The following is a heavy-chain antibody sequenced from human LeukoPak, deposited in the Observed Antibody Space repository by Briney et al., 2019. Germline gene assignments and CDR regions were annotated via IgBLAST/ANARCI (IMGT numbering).Heavy chain of an antibody. CDR1: EFTFSSYH. Sequence: GSLRLSCAASEFTFSSYHMNWVRQAPGKGLEWVSFISSSTSYIYYADSVKGRFTISRDNAKNSLYLQMNSLRVEDTAVCYCARGPLGGYNSAWFDPWGQGTLVTVSS. V-gene: IGHV3-21*01. J-gene: IGHJ5*02. D-gene: IGHD5-24*01. CDR2: ISSSTSYI. CDR3: ARGPLGGYNSAWFDP.